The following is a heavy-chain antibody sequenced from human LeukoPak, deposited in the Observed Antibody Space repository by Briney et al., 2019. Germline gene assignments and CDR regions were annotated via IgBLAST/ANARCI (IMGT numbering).Heavy chain of an antibody. CDR1: GFTVSSNY. J-gene: IGHJ4*02. CDR3: ARDRDGYNYFDH. V-gene: IGHV3-66*01. Sequence: PGGSLRLSCAASGFTVSSNYMSWVRQAPGKGLEWVSVIYSGGSTYYADSVKGRFTISRDNSKNTLYLQMNSLRAEDTAVYYCARDRDGYNYFDHWGQGTLVTVSS. D-gene: IGHD5-24*01. CDR2: IYSGGST.